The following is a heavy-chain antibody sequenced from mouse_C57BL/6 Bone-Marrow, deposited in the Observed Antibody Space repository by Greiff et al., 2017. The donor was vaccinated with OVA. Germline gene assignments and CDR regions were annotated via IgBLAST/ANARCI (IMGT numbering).Heavy chain of an antibody. CDR3: TRGSSYYYGSSSFDY. CDR2: ISSGGDYI. Sequence: EVHLVESGEGLVKPGGSLKLSCAASGFTFSSYAMSWVRQTPEKRLEWVASISSGGDYIYYADTVKGRFTISRDNARNTLYLQMSILKSEDTAMYYCTRGSSYYYGSSSFDYWGQGTTLTVSS. CDR1: GFTFSSYA. D-gene: IGHD1-1*01. J-gene: IGHJ2*01. V-gene: IGHV5-9-1*02.